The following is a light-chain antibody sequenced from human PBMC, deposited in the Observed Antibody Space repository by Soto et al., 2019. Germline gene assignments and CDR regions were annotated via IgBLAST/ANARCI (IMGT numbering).Light chain of an antibody. J-gene: IGLJ7*01. CDR2: EIN. CDR3: ATWDDSLDGRL. V-gene: IGLV2-8*01. CDR1: SSDVGAYDY. Sequence: QSALTQPPSASGSPGQSVTISCTGTSSDVGAYDYVSWYQQHPGKAPKLMIYEINKRPSGVPDRFSGSKSGTSASLAISGLQSEDEADYYCATWDDSLDGRLFGGGTQLTVL.